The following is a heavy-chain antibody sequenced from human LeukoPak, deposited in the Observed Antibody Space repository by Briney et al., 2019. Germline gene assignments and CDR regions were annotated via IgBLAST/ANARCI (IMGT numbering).Heavy chain of an antibody. CDR3: ARDGFTTGWTPDF. V-gene: IGHV3-33*01. J-gene: IGHJ4*02. CDR1: GFTFRSYG. D-gene: IGHD1-1*01. Sequence: GGSLRLSCAASGFTFRSYGMHWVRQAPGRGLEWVAVIYYDGSENYCADSVKGRFTISRDNSENTLYLQMNSLRAEDTAVYFCARDGFTTGWTPDFWGQGTLVTVSS. CDR2: IYYDGSEN.